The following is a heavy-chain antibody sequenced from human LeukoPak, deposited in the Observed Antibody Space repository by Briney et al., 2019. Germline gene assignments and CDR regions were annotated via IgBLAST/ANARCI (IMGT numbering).Heavy chain of an antibody. CDR2: ISGSGNGGSI. CDR1: GFVFSIYT. V-gene: IGHV3-64D*06. CDR3: VKDFGRVRGTPDS. Sequence: GGSLRLSCSASGFVFSIYTMYWVRQAPGKGPEYVSTISGSGNGGSIYYADSVKGRFTISRDDSKSIVYLQVNGLRSEDTAVYYCVKDFGRVRGTPDSWGQGTLVTVSS. J-gene: IGHJ4*02. D-gene: IGHD2/OR15-2a*01.